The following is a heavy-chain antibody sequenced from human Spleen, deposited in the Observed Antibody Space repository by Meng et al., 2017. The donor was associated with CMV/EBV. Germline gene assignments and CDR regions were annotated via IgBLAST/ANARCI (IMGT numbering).Heavy chain of an antibody. CDR3: ARPGGYSSSSAFDY. CDR1: GGTFSSDA. V-gene: IGHV1-69*10. Sequence: SVKVSCKASGGTFSSDAISWVRQAPGQGLEWMGGIIPILGIAKYAQKFQGRVTITSDKSTSTAYMELSSLRSEDTAVYYCARPGGYSSSSAFDYWGQGTLVTVSS. CDR2: IIPILGIA. J-gene: IGHJ4*02. D-gene: IGHD6-13*01.